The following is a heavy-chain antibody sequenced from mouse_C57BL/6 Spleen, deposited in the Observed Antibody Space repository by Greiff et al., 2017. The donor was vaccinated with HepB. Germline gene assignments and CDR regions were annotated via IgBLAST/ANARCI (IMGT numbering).Heavy chain of an antibody. CDR2: ISSGGDYI. V-gene: IGHV5-9-1*02. J-gene: IGHJ2*01. CDR1: GFTFSSYA. Sequence: DVKLQESGEGLVKPGGSLKLSCAASGFTFSSYAMSWVRQTPEKRLEWVAYISSGGDYIYYADTVKGRFTTSRDNARNTLYLQMSSLKSEDTAMYYCTRVVTSQLYFDYWGQGTTLTVSS. D-gene: IGHD2-1*01. CDR3: TRVVTSQLYFDY.